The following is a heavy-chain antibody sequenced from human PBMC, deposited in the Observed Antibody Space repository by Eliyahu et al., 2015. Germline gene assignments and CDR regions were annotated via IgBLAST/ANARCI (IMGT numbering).Heavy chain of an antibody. J-gene: IGHJ5*02. D-gene: IGHD3-22*01. Sequence: EVQLVESGGGIVQPGGSXXLXCAGXGFXLXDXWMHWVRQAPGKGLEWVSRXNSDGSGTAYADSVKGRFTISRDNAQNTVFLQMNSLRVEDTAMYYCTRDDWRSSSFYDWFDPWGQGTQVTVSS. CDR3: TRDDWRSSSFYDWFDP. CDR2: XNSDGSGT. V-gene: IGHV3-74*03. CDR1: GFXLXDXW.